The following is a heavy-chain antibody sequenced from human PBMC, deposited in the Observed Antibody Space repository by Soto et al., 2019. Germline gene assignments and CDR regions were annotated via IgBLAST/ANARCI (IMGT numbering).Heavy chain of an antibody. CDR3: AKVRPLRDCTSTSCLGAFDI. V-gene: IGHV3-23*01. CDR1: AFTFRNYA. D-gene: IGHD2-2*01. Sequence: GGPLRLSCAASAFTFRNYAMSWVRQAQGKGLEWVSAITASADTTYYADSVKGRFTISRDNSKNTLYLRMNSLRAEDTAVYYCAKVRPLRDCTSTSCLGAFDIWGQGTMVTVSS. J-gene: IGHJ3*02. CDR2: ITASADTT.